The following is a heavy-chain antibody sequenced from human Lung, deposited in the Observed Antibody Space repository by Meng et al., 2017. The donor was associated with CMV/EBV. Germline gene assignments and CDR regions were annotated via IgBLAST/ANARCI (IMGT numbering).Heavy chain of an antibody. D-gene: IGHD2-2*01. CDR1: SVSRARYY. CDR2: VYYGGGT. J-gene: IGHJ5*02. V-gene: IGHV4-61*01. CDR3: ARGTGYCSSTSCYPFDP. Sequence: SVSRARYYWSWIRERAGKRLEWIAYVYYGGGTNDNPSLKSRVTISVDTSKNQFSLKLSSVTAADTAVYYCARGTGYCSSTSCYPFDPWGQGTLVTVSS.